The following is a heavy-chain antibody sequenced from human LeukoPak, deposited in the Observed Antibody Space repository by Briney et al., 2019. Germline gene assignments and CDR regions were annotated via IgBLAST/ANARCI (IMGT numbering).Heavy chain of an antibody. V-gene: IGHV4-59*01. Sequence: PSETLSLPCTVSGDSLSSYCWSWIRQPPGKGLEWIGYIYSTGSTDYSPSLKSRITVSIDTSKSQFSLKLSSVTAADTAVYYSARVSLGYRYGNFYSWGQGNLVTVSS. J-gene: IGHJ4*02. D-gene: IGHD5-18*01. CDR2: IYSTGST. CDR3: ARVSLGYRYGNFYS. CDR1: GDSLSSYC.